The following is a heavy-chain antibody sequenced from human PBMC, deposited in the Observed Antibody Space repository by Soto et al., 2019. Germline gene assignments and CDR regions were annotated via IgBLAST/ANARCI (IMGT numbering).Heavy chain of an antibody. J-gene: IGHJ4*02. Sequence: SETLSLTCAVYGGSFSGYYWSWIRQPPGKGLEWIGEINHSGSTNYNPSLKSRVTISVDTSKNQFSLKLSSVTAADTAVYYCARGHKPAASSYFDYWGQGTLVTVYS. CDR2: INHSGST. D-gene: IGHD2-2*01. CDR3: ARGHKPAASSYFDY. CDR1: GGSFSGYY. V-gene: IGHV4-34*01.